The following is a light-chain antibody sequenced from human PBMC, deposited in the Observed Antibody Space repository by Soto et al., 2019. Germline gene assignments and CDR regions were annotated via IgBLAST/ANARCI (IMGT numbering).Light chain of an antibody. CDR3: QQHSSDSQFT. Sequence: DIQMTQSPSTLSASVGDRVTITCRASQSIKNWLAWYQQKPGEAPKLLIYQASTLESGFASRFSGSGSGTELTLTISCLKPDDVATYYCQQHSSDSQFTFGPGNKVDI. CDR2: QAS. CDR1: QSIKNW. V-gene: IGKV1-5*03. J-gene: IGKJ3*01.